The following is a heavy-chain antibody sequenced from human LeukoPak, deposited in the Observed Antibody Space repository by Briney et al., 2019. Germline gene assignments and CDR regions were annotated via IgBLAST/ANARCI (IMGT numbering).Heavy chain of an antibody. D-gene: IGHD3-3*01. CDR1: GGSINRSSRYY. Sequence: SETPSLTCTASGGSINRSSRYYWGWIRQPPGKGLEWIGSIFYSGSTYYNPSLKSRVTISVDTSNNQFSLKLTSVTAADTAVYYCARHVPSTIFFNWFDPWGQGTLVTVSS. CDR2: IFYSGST. V-gene: IGHV4-39*01. CDR3: ARHVPSTIFFNWFDP. J-gene: IGHJ5*02.